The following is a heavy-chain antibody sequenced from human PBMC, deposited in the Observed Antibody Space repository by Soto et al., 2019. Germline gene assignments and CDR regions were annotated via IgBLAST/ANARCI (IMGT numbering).Heavy chain of an antibody. J-gene: IGHJ3*02. V-gene: IGHV3-9*01. D-gene: IGHD6-13*01. CDR1: GFTFDDYA. CDR3: AKDLSSSWRYDAFDI. Sequence: EVQLVESGGGLVQPGRSLRLSCAASGFTFDDYAMHWVRQAPGKGLEWVSGISWNSGSIGYADSVKGRFTISRDNAKNSLYLQMNSLRAEDTALYYCAKDLSSSWRYDAFDIWGQGTMVTVSS. CDR2: ISWNSGSI.